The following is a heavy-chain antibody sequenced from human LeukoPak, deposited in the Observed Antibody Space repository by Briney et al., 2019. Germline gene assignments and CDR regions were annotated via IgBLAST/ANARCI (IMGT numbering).Heavy chain of an antibody. Sequence: PSGTLSLTCAVSGGSISSSNWWSWVCQPPGKGLEWIGEIYHSGSTNYNPSLKSRVTISVDKSKNQLSLKLSSVTAADTAVYYCASRIAAADPGYFDYWGQGTLVTVSS. V-gene: IGHV4-4*02. CDR3: ASRIAAADPGYFDY. CDR2: IYHSGST. J-gene: IGHJ4*02. D-gene: IGHD6-13*01. CDR1: GGSISSSNW.